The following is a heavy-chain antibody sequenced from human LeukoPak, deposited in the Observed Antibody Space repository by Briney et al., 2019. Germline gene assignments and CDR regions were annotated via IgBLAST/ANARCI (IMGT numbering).Heavy chain of an antibody. V-gene: IGHV3-74*01. CDR2: IKSDGST. Sequence: PGGSLRLSCAASGFTFSSYWMHWVRQAPGKGLVWVSRIKSDGSTNYAGSVKGRFTISRDNAKNIVSLQMNSLRAEDTGVYYCARAPSETGGYYPEYFRHWGQGTLVTVSS. D-gene: IGHD3-22*01. CDR3: ARAPSETGGYYPEYFRH. CDR1: GFTFSSYW. J-gene: IGHJ1*01.